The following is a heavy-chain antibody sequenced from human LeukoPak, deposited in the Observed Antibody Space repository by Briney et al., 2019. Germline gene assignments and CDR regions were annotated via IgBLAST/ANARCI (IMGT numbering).Heavy chain of an antibody. CDR3: ARYDGGATADF. CDR2: VFPADSDT. CDR1: GYSLTNYW. D-gene: IGHD1-26*01. V-gene: IGHV5-51*01. J-gene: IGHJ4*02. Sequence: GESLKISCKVSGYSLTNYWIAWVRQMPGKGLEWMGIVFPADSDTRYSPSFQGQVTISADKSINPAYLQWNSLKASDTAIYYCARYDGGATADFWGQGTLVTVSS.